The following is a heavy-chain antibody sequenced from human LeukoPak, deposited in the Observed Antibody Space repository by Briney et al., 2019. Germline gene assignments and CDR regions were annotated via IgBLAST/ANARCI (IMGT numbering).Heavy chain of an antibody. Sequence: SETLSLTCTVSGGSISSYYWSWIRQPPGKGLEWIGYIYYSGSTNYNPSLKSRVTISVDTSKNQFSLKLSSVTAADRAVYYCARDRGYSSSCRMAREYNWFDPWGQGTLVTVSS. V-gene: IGHV4-59*01. J-gene: IGHJ5*02. CDR3: ARDRGYSSSCRMAREYNWFDP. CDR1: GGSISSYY. CDR2: IYYSGST. D-gene: IGHD6-13*01.